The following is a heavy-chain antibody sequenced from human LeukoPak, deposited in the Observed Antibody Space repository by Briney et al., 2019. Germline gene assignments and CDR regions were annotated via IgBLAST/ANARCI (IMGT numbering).Heavy chain of an antibody. CDR3: AKPNTGYCSGGSCKRAYYFDY. CDR1: GFTFSSYG. J-gene: IGHJ4*02. V-gene: IGHV3-33*06. D-gene: IGHD2-15*01. Sequence: PGGSLRLYCAASGFTFSSYGMHWVRQAPGKGLEWVAVIWYDGSNKYYADSVKGRFTISRDNSKNTLYLQMNSLRAADTAVYYCAKPNTGYCSGGSCKRAYYFDYWGQGTLVTVSS. CDR2: IWYDGSNK.